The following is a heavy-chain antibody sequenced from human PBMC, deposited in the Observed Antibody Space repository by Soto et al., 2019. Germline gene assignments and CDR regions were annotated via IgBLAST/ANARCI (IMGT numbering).Heavy chain of an antibody. J-gene: IGHJ4*02. V-gene: IGHV3-64*01. CDR2: ISSNGGIP. CDR3: VRAGDLTKVTYFDY. CDR1: GFTFSTYA. Sequence: EVQLVASVAALVQPGGSMRLSCVASGFTFSTYAMHWVRQDPGKGLEYVSAISSNGGIPYYANSVKGSFTTARDNSKNTLYFQMGSLRAEDMAVYYGVRAGDLTKVTYFDYWGKGTLVTVSS. D-gene: IGHD4-17*01.